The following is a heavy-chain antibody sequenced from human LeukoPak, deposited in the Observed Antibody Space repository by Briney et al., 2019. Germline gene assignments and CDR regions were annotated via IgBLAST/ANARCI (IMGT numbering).Heavy chain of an antibody. D-gene: IGHD2-15*01. CDR2: IWYDGSNK. CDR3: ARGVGRRHFDY. Sequence: GGSLRLSCAASGFTFSSYGMHWVRQAPGKGLEWVAVIWYDGSNKYYADSVKGRFTISRDNSKNTLYLQMNSLRAEDTAVYYCARGVGRRHFDYWGQGTLVTVSS. J-gene: IGHJ4*02. CDR1: GFTFSSYG. V-gene: IGHV3-33*08.